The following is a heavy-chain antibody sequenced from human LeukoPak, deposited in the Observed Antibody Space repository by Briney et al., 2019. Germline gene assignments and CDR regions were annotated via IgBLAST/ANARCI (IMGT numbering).Heavy chain of an antibody. J-gene: IGHJ4*02. CDR3: ARGEDYASFDY. V-gene: IGHV6-1*01. CDR1: GDTVTSNSAA. CDR2: TYYRSKWYN. Sequence: SQTLSLTCAISGDTVTSNSAAWNWLRQSPSRGLEWLGRTYYRSKWYNDYAVSVKSRITNNPDTSKNQFSLKLSSVTAADTAVYYCARGEDYASFDYWGQGTLVTVSS. D-gene: IGHD4-17*01.